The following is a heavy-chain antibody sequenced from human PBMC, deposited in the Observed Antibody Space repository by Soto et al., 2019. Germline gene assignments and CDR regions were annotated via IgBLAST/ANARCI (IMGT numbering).Heavy chain of an antibody. D-gene: IGHD3-3*02. J-gene: IGHJ4*02. CDR1: GYTFSDYY. Sequence: EASVKVSCKASGYTFSDYYIHWSRQAPGQGLEWMGLINPNSGSTHFAKKFQGRGTMPSDPSISTACMGLSSLRSDDTALYSGGGVRARAPVAAFGGQGTRVPV. V-gene: IGHV1-2*02. CDR2: INPNSGST. CDR3: GGVRARAPVAAF.